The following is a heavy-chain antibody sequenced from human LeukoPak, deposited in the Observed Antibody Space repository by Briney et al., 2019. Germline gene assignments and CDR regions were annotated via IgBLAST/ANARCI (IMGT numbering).Heavy chain of an antibody. V-gene: IGHV4-59*01. D-gene: IGHD2-2*01. J-gene: IGHJ5*02. CDR2: IYYSGST. CDR1: GGSISSYY. Sequence: SETLSLTCTVSGGSISSYYWSWIRQPPGKGLEWIGYIYYSGSTNYNPSLKSRVTISVDTSKNQFSLKLSSVTAADTAVYYCARVEAAFVVVPAAFWFDPWGPGTLVTVSS. CDR3: ARVEAAFVVVPAAFWFDP.